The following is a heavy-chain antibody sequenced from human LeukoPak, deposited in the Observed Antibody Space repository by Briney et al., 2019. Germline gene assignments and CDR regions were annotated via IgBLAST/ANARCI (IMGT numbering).Heavy chain of an antibody. CDR1: GYTFTGYD. Sequence: ASVKVSCKASGYTFTGYDINWVRQATGQGLEWMGWMNPNSGNTGYAQKFQGRVTITRNTSISTAYMEPSSLRSEDTAVYYCARGGSSTRTGGYYFDYWGQGTLVTVSS. CDR2: MNPNSGNT. D-gene: IGHD2-2*01. V-gene: IGHV1-8*03. J-gene: IGHJ4*02. CDR3: ARGGSSTRTGGYYFDY.